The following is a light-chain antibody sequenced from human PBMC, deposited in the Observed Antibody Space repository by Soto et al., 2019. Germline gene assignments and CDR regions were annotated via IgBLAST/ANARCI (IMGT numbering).Light chain of an antibody. CDR1: SSDVGAYIY. V-gene: IGLV2-14*03. CDR2: EVN. CDR3: SAYSDIDTKV. Sequence: QSVLTQPASVSGSPGQSITISCGGTSSDVGAYIYVSWYQQFPGKAPKLILYEVNNRPSGVSNRFSGSKSGTTASLTISGLQPEDEADYYCSAYSDIDTKVFGTGTKVNVL. J-gene: IGLJ1*01.